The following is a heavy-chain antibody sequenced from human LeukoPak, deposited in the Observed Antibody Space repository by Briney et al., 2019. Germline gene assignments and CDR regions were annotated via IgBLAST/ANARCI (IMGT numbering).Heavy chain of an antibody. D-gene: IGHD2-21*02. J-gene: IGHJ4*02. Sequence: AASVKVSCKASGGTFSSYAISWVRQAPGQGLEWMGGIIPIFGTANYAQKFQGRVTITAGESTSTAYMELSSLRSEDTAVYYCARDSCGGDCYVDYWGQGTLVTVSS. CDR2: IIPIFGTA. V-gene: IGHV1-69*01. CDR3: ARDSCGGDCYVDY. CDR1: GGTFSSYA.